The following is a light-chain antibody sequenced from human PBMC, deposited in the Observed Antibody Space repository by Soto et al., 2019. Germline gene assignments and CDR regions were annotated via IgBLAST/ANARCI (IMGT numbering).Light chain of an antibody. CDR1: QSVSGSF. Sequence: DIVLTQSPGTLSLSPGERGTLSFSASQSVSGSFLAWYQQKPGQAPRLLIYSASRRATGIPDRFTGSGSGTDFTLTINRVEPEDFAVYYCQQRSNWSTFGQGTRLEIK. V-gene: IGKV3D-20*02. CDR2: SAS. CDR3: QQRSNWST. J-gene: IGKJ5*01.